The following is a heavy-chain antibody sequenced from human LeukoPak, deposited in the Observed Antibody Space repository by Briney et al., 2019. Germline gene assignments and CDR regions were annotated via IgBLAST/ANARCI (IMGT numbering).Heavy chain of an antibody. CDR2: ISHNGGST. V-gene: IGHV3-64*01. CDR3: ARDWAGAVRWYFDL. J-gene: IGHJ2*01. D-gene: IGHD3-16*01. Sequence: GGSLRLSCAASGFTFSSYAMHWVRQAPGKGLEYVSAISHNGGSTYYANSVKGRFTISGDNSKNTLYLQMGSLREEDMAVYYCARDWAGAVRWYFDLWGRGTLVTVSS. CDR1: GFTFSSYA.